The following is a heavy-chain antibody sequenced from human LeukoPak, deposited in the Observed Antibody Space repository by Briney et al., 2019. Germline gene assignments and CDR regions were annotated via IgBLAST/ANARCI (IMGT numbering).Heavy chain of an antibody. CDR3: AREFEFG. CDR1: DGSISSGSYY. J-gene: IGHJ3*01. Sequence: PSETLSLTCTVSDGSISSGSYYWSWIRQPAGKGLEWIGRIYTSGNTNYNPSLKSRVTISVDTSKNQFSLKLSSVTAADTAVYYCAREFEFGGGQGTMVTVSS. D-gene: IGHD3-10*01. V-gene: IGHV4-61*02. CDR2: IYTSGNT.